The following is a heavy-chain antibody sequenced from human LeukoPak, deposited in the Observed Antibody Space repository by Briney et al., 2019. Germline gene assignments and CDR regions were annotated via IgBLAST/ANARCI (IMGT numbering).Heavy chain of an antibody. CDR1: GYSINNDDY. V-gene: IGHV4-4*07. J-gene: IGHJ4*02. CDR2: IYTSGST. D-gene: IGHD6-19*01. Sequence: SETLSLTCTVSGYSINNDDYWSWIRQPAGKGLEWIGRIYTSGSTNYNPSLKSRVTMSVDTSKNQFSLKLSSVTAADTAVYYCARGSGWLDWGQGTLVTVSS. CDR3: ARGSGWLD.